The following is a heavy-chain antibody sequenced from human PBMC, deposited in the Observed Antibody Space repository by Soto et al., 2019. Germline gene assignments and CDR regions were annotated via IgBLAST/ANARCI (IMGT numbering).Heavy chain of an antibody. V-gene: IGHV3-23*01. D-gene: IGHD1-26*01. CDR2: ISGSGYST. CDR1: GFTFSSYA. Sequence: GALRLSCAASGFTFSSYAMSWVRQAPGKGLEWVSGISGSGYSTYYADSVKGRFTISRDNSKNTLYLQMNSLRAEDTALYYCAKDPRWPEGSPPGGYWGQGTLVTVSS. CDR3: AKDPRWPEGSPPGGY. J-gene: IGHJ4*02.